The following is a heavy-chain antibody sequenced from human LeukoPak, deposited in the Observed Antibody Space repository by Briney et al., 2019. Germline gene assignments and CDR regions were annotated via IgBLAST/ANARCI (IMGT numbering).Heavy chain of an antibody. CDR2: ISSSGSTI. Sequence: GGSLRLSCAASGFTFSDYYVSWIRQAPGKGLEWVSYISSSGSTIYYADSVKGRFTISRDNAKNSLYLQMNSLRAEDTAVYYCARDPAVAREGYYYYYGMDVWGQGTTVTVSS. V-gene: IGHV3-11*04. D-gene: IGHD6-19*01. J-gene: IGHJ6*02. CDR1: GFTFSDYY. CDR3: ARDPAVAREGYYYYYGMDV.